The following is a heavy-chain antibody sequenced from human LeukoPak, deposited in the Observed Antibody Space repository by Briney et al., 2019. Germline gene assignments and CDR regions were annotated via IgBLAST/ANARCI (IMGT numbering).Heavy chain of an antibody. CDR2: ISGSGDNT. J-gene: IGHJ6*04. V-gene: IGHV3-23*01. CDR1: GFTFSNYA. Sequence: GGSLRLSCAASGFTFSNYAMSWVRQAPGKGLEWVSAISGSGDNTYYADSVKGRFTVSRDNAKNSLYLQMNSLRAEDTAVYYCAELGITMIGGVWGKGTTVTISS. CDR3: AELGITMIGGV. D-gene: IGHD3-10*02.